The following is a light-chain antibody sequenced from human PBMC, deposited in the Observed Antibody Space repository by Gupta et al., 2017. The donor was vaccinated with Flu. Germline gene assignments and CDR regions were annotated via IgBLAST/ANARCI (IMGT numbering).Light chain of an antibody. Sequence: EIVLTQSPGTLSSSPGERATLSCRASQSVSSNYLAWYQQKPGQAPKLLFYGASSRATGIPDRFSGSGSGTDFTLTISRLEPEDFAVYYCQQYASSPWTFGQGTKVEIK. CDR3: QQYASSPWT. V-gene: IGKV3-20*01. CDR1: QSVSSNY. CDR2: GAS. J-gene: IGKJ1*01.